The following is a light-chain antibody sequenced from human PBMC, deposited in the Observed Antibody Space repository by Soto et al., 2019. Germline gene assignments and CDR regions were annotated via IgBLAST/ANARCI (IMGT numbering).Light chain of an antibody. J-gene: IGLJ2*01. Sequence: QSALTQPASVSGSPGQSITISCTGTSSDVGSYNLVSWYQQHPGKAPKLMIYEVSKRPSGVSNRFSGSKSGNTASLTISGLQAEDEADYYCCSYARQVFGGGT. CDR2: EVS. V-gene: IGLV2-23*02. CDR3: CSYARQV. CDR1: SSDVGSYNL.